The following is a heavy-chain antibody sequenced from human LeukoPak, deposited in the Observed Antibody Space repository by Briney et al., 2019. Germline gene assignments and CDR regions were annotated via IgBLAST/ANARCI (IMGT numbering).Heavy chain of an antibody. CDR3: ARGPTYYYDSNGDPNWFDP. Sequence: SETLSLTCNVSGGSISGYHWSWIRQPPGKGLEWLGYIYYSGSSNYNPSLKSRVTMSADTSKNQFSLKLSSVTAADTAVYYCARGPTYYYDSNGDPNWFDPWGQGTLVTVSS. CDR1: GGSISGYH. CDR2: IYYSGSS. D-gene: IGHD3-22*01. V-gene: IGHV4-59*01. J-gene: IGHJ5*02.